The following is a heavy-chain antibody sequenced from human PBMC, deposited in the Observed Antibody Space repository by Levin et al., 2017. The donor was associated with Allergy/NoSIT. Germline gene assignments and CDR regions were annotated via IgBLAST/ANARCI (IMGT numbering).Heavy chain of an antibody. CDR1: GFTFSSYG. Sequence: GESLKISCAASGFTFSSYGMHWVRQAPGKGLEWVAVIWDDGYKKYYADSVKGRFTISRDNSKNTLYLQMHSLRAEDTAVYYCARVLRFYYYYYMDVWGKGTTVTVSS. CDR2: IWDDGYKK. D-gene: IGHD5-12*01. CDR3: ARVLRFYYYYYMDV. J-gene: IGHJ6*03. V-gene: IGHV3-33*01.